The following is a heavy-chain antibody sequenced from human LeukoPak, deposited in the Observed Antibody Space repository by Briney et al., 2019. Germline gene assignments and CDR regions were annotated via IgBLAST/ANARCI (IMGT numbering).Heavy chain of an antibody. D-gene: IGHD6-13*01. Sequence: ASVKVSCKASGDTFRRYSISWVRQAPGQGLEWLGGIIPVFRTANYAQKFQGRVTITADKSTTIAYMELRSLRSEDTAIYYCARGEAAAVTSFDSWGQGTQVTVSS. CDR2: IIPVFRTA. CDR1: GDTFRRYS. CDR3: ARGEAAAVTSFDS. V-gene: IGHV1-69*06. J-gene: IGHJ4*02.